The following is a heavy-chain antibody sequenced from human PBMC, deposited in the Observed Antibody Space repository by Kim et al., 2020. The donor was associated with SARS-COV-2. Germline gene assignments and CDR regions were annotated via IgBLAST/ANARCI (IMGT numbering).Heavy chain of an antibody. Sequence: ASVKVSCKASGYTFTSYGISWVRQAPGQGLEWMGWISAYNGNTNYAQKLQGRVTMTTDTSTSTAYMELRSLRSDDTAVYYCARVGCSSTSCYTWGNNWFDPWGQGTLVTVSS. CDR1: GYTFTSYG. CDR2: ISAYNGNT. D-gene: IGHD2-2*02. J-gene: IGHJ5*02. CDR3: ARVGCSSTSCYTWGNNWFDP. V-gene: IGHV1-18*01.